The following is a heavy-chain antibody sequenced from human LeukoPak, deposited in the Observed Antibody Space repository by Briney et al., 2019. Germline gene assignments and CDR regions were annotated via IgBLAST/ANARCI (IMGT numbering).Heavy chain of an antibody. CDR1: GGTFSSYA. Sequence: SVKVSCKASGGTFSSYAISWVRQAPGQGLEWMGGVIPIFGTANYAQKFQGRVTITADESTSTAYMELSSLRSEDTAVYYCAREERDSGYDYFDYWGQGTLVTVSS. D-gene: IGHD5-12*01. V-gene: IGHV1-69*13. J-gene: IGHJ4*02. CDR2: VIPIFGTA. CDR3: AREERDSGYDYFDY.